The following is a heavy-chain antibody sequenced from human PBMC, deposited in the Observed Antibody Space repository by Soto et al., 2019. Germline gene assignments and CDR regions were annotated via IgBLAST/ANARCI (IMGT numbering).Heavy chain of an antibody. CDR3: AKQRAGYGSGSDTYYFDF. Sequence: PGWSLRLSCSTSGFTFSTYAMNWVRQAPGKGLEWVSALSGSGGTTYYADSVRGRFTISRDNSKNTLFLQMNSLRAEDTALYYCAKQRAGYGSGSDTYYFDFWGQGTPVTVSS. D-gene: IGHD3-10*01. V-gene: IGHV3-23*01. CDR2: LSGSGGTT. CDR1: GFTFSTYA. J-gene: IGHJ4*02.